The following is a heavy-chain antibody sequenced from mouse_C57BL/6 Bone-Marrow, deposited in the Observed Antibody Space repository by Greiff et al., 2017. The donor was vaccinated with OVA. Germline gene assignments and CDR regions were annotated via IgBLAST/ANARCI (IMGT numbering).Heavy chain of an antibody. D-gene: IGHD4-1*01. CDR3: ARQGLGRAFDY. J-gene: IGHJ2*01. V-gene: IGHV5-15*01. CDR2: ISNLAYSI. Sequence: EVKLMESGGGLVQPGGSLKLSCAASGFTFSDYGMAWVRQAPRKGPEWVAFISNLAYSIYYADTVTGRFTISRENAKNTLYLERSSLRSEDTAMYYCARQGLGRAFDYWGQGTTLTVSS. CDR1: GFTFSDYG.